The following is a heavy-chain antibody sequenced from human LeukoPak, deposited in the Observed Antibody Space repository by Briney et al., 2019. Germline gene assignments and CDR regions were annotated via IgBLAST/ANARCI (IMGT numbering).Heavy chain of an antibody. J-gene: IGHJ4*02. D-gene: IGHD3-16*01. CDR1: GFXFAGHA. Sequence: GGSLRLSCAASGFXFAGHAIIWVRQAPGGGLEWVSSVSGGGGNTYYADSVKGRFTISRDNSKNTLYLQMNSLRAEDTAVYYCARDRGRIMISFGGGNYIGYWGQGILVTVSS. CDR2: VSGGGGNT. CDR3: ARDRGRIMISFGGGNYIGY. V-gene: IGHV3-23*01.